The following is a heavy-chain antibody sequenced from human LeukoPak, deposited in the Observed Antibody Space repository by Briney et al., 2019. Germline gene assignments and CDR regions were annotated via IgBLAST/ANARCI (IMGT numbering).Heavy chain of an antibody. J-gene: IGHJ2*01. D-gene: IGHD2-2*01. CDR2: INHSGST. CDR1: VGSFSGYY. CDR3: ARGTGYARYFDL. Sequence: SETLSLTCAVYVGSFSGYYWRWIRQPPRKGQEWIGEINHSGSTNYNPSLKSRVTISVDTSKNQFSLKLSSVTAADTAVYYCARGTGYARYFDLWGRGTLVTVSS. V-gene: IGHV4-34*01.